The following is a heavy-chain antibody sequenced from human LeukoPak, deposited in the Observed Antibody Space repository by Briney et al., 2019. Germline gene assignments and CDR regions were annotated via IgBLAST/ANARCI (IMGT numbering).Heavy chain of an antibody. D-gene: IGHD1-26*01. CDR2: ILRSGTPT. V-gene: IGHV3-23*01. CDR1: GLTFSNYA. CDR3: ATHQAAGSYPKFDY. Sequence: GASLRLSCAASGLTFSNYAMTWVRQAPGKGLEWVSTILRSGTPTHYADPVKGRFTISRDNSNNILYLQMNNLRAEDTAVYHCATHQAAGSYPKFDYWGQGTLVTVSS. J-gene: IGHJ4*02.